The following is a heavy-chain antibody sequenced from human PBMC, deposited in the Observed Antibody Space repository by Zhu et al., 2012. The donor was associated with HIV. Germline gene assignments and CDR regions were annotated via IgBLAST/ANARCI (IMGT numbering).Heavy chain of an antibody. CDR3: ARALTMVRELSGSKPVTT. J-gene: IGHJ4*02. D-gene: IGHD3-10*01. CDR1: GVPISSINW. Sequence: QVQLLESGPGLVKPSGTLSLTCAVSGVPISSINWWSWVRQTPTKGLEWIGEINPRGITNYNPSLESRVSLSIDESKNQFSLKLKSVIAADTAIYYCARALTMVRELSGSKPVTTWGQGNSGHRLL. CDR2: INPRGIT. V-gene: IGHV4-4*02.